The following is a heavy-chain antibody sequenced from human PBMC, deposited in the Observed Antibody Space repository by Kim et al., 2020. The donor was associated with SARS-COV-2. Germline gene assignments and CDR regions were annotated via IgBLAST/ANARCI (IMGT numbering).Heavy chain of an antibody. CDR2: ISYDGSNK. V-gene: IGHV3-30-3*01. D-gene: IGHD2-21*02. Sequence: GGSLRLSCAASGFTFSSYAMHWVRQAPGKGLEWVAVISYDGSNKYYADSVKGRFTISRDNSKNTLYLQMNSLRAEDTAVYYCARSWLLSTYYYMDVWGKG. CDR1: GFTFSSYA. J-gene: IGHJ6*03. CDR3: ARSWLLSTYYYMDV.